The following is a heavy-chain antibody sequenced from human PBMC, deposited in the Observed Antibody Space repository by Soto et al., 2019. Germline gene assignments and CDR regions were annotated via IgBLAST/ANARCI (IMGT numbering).Heavy chain of an antibody. J-gene: IGHJ4*02. CDR3: ARVRGASGNQYFDQ. V-gene: IGHV4-38-2*02. Sequence: PSETLSLTCTVSGDSISSHYWSWIRQPPGKGLEWIGSLYHSGTTYYNPSLKSRVTISVDTSKNQFSLKLSSVTAADTAVYYCARVRGASGNQYFDQWGQGTLVTVSS. CDR2: LYHSGTT. CDR1: GDSISSHY. D-gene: IGHD3-10*01.